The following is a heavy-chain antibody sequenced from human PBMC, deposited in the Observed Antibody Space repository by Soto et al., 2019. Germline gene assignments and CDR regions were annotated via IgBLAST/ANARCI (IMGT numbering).Heavy chain of an antibody. Sequence: ETLPLTCTVSGGSISSSSYYWGWIRQPPGKGLEWIGSIYYSGSTYSNPSLKSRVTISVDTSKDQLSLKLSSVTAADTAVYYCARHRGTHNWFDPWGQGTLVNVSS. CDR1: GGSISSSSYY. V-gene: IGHV4-39*01. J-gene: IGHJ5*02. CDR3: ARHRGTHNWFDP. CDR2: IYYSGST.